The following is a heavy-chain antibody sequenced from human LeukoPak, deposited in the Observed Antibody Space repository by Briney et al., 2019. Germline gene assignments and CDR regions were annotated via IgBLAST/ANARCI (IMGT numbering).Heavy chain of an antibody. CDR3: AIEGSIAARPVDY. V-gene: IGHV4-34*01. J-gene: IGHJ4*02. CDR2: IDHSGST. CDR1: GGSISSYY. D-gene: IGHD6-6*01. Sequence: PSETLSLTCTVSGGSISSYYWSWIRQPPGKGLEWIGEIDHSGSTNYNPSLKSRVTISVDTSKNQFSMKLSSVTAADTAVYYCAIEGSIAARPVDYWGQGTLVTVSS.